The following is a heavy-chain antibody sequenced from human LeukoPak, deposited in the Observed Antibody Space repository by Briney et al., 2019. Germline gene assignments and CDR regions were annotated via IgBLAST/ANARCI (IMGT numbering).Heavy chain of an antibody. D-gene: IGHD6-6*01. CDR3: AKRAAYSRSSLVLPFDAFDL. V-gene: IGHV3-30*02. Sequence: GSLRLSCAASGFTVSSHYMSLVRQAPGKGLEWVAFIRYDGSNKYYADSVKGRFTISRDNSNNTLYLQMNSLRAEDTAVYYCAKRAAYSRSSLVLPFDAFDLWGQGTMVTVSS. CDR2: IRYDGSNK. CDR1: GFTVSSHY. J-gene: IGHJ3*01.